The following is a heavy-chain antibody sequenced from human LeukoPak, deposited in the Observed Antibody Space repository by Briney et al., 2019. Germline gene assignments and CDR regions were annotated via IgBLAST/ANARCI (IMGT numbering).Heavy chain of an antibody. J-gene: IGHJ4*02. V-gene: IGHV3-21*01. D-gene: IGHD3-10*01. Sequence: GGYLRFSCAASGFTFSSYSMNWGRQGPGKGLEWFSSISSSSSYIYYADSVKGRFTISRDNAKNSLYLQMNSLRAEDTAVYYCARDGITMVRGVLDYWGQGTLVTVSS. CDR2: ISSSSSYI. CDR3: ARDGITMVRGVLDY. CDR1: GFTFSSYS.